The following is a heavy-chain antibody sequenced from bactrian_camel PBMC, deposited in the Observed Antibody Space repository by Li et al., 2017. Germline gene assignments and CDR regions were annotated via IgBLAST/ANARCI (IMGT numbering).Heavy chain of an antibody. J-gene: IGHJ4*01. D-gene: IGHD5*01. Sequence: HVQLVESGGGSVQAGGSLRLSCAASGYTYTMAWFRQAPGKEREGVAFISIGSDSPYYAEPVKGRFTIGRGNAKKTAFLQMNVLKPEDTGIYYCAADPTRAICQGDWADYLAFGLWGQGTQVTVS. CDR1: GYTYT. V-gene: IGHV3S61*01. CDR3: AADPTRAICQGDWADYLAFGL. CDR2: ISIGSDSP.